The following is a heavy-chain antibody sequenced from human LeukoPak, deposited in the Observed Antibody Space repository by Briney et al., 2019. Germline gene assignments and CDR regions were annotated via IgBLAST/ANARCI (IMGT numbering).Heavy chain of an antibody. V-gene: IGHV1-2*02. D-gene: IGHD3-22*01. J-gene: IGHJ3*02. CDR2: INPNSGGT. Sequence: GASVKVSCKASGYTFTGYYMHWVRQAPGQGLEWMGWINPNSGGTNYAQKFQGRVTMTRDTSISTAYMELSRLRSDDTAVYYCARWGDSSGRSDAFDIWGQGTMVTVSS. CDR3: ARWGDSSGRSDAFDI. CDR1: GYTFTGYY.